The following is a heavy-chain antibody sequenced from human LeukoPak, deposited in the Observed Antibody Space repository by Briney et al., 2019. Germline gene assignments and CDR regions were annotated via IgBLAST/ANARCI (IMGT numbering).Heavy chain of an antibody. V-gene: IGHV3-30-3*01. CDR2: ISYDGSNK. D-gene: IGHD5-18*01. J-gene: IGHJ4*02. Sequence: GGSLRLSCAASGFTFSSYAMHWVRQAPGKGLEWVAVISYDGSNKYYADSVKGRFTISRDNSKNTLYLQMNSLRAEDTAVYYCARGGVPLWYFGYWGQGTLVTVSS. CDR3: ARGGVPLWYFGY. CDR1: GFTFSSYA.